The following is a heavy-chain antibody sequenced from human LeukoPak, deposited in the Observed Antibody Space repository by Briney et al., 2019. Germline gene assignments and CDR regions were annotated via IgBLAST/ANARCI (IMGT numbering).Heavy chain of an antibody. CDR2: SHGNGDT. CDR1: GGSISSYY. Sequence: SETLSLTCTVSGGSISSYYWSWIRQPPGMGLEWIGYSHGNGDTNYNPSLKSRVTISVDTSKNQCSLKLTSVTAADTAVYYCARHRAYDSGTYYRWFDPWGPGTLVTVSS. D-gene: IGHD3-22*01. J-gene: IGHJ5*02. CDR3: ARHRAYDSGTYYRWFDP. V-gene: IGHV4-59*08.